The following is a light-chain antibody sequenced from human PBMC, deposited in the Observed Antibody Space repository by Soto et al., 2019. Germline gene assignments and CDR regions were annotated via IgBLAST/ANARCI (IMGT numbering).Light chain of an antibody. J-gene: IGLJ2*01. CDR2: EHN. CDR3: QSYDSSSVV. CDR1: SGSIASNY. V-gene: IGLV6-57*04. Sequence: NFMLTQPHSGSESPGKTVTISCTRSSGSIASNYVHWYQQRPGSAPTTLIYEHNQRPSGVPDRFSGSIDSSSNSASLTISGLKTEDEADYFCQSYDSSSVVFGGGTKVTVL.